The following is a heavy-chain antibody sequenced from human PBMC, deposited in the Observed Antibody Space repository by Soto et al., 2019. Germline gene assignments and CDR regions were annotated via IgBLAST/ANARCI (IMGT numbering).Heavy chain of an antibody. CDR1: GYTFTSYG. CDR3: ARGAEVTHHYYYYYYGMDV. D-gene: IGHD4-4*01. CDR2: ISAYNGNT. V-gene: IGHV1-18*04. Sequence: QVQLVQSGAEVKTPGASVKVSCKASGYTFTSYGISWVRQAPGQGLEWMGWISAYNGNTNYAQKLQGRVTMTTDTSTSTAYMELRSLRSDDTAVYYCARGAEVTHHYYYYYYGMDVWGQGTTVTVSS. J-gene: IGHJ6*02.